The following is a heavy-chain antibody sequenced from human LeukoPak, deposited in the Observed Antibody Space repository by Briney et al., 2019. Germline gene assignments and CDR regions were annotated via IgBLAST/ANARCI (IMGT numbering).Heavy chain of an antibody. CDR2: IYYSGST. J-gene: IGHJ1*01. D-gene: IGHD6-19*01. CDR3: ARGGWYPESFQH. Sequence: SETLSLTCTGSGGAISRYYWNWIRQPPGKGLEWIGYIYYSGSTNYNPSLKSRVTISVDTSKNQFSLKLSSVTAADTAVYYCARGGWYPESFQHWGQGALVTVSS. CDR1: GGAISRYY. V-gene: IGHV4-59*01.